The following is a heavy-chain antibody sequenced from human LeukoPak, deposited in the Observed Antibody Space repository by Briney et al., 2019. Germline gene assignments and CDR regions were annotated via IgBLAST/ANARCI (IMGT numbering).Heavy chain of an antibody. D-gene: IGHD3-22*01. Sequence: SETLSLTCTVSGGSISSYYWSWLRQPPGKGLEWIGYIYYSGSTNYNPSLKSRVTISVDTSKNQFSLKLSSVTAADTAVYYCARDYYAHDAFDIWGQGTMVTVSS. V-gene: IGHV4-59*01. J-gene: IGHJ3*02. CDR3: ARDYYAHDAFDI. CDR2: IYYSGST. CDR1: GGSISSYY.